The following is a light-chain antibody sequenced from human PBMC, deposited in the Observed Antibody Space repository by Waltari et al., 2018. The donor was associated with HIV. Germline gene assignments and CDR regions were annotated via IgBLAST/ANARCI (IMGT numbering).Light chain of an antibody. J-gene: IGLJ6*01. V-gene: IGLV2-8*01. CDR1: TSDVGRYNY. CDR2: EVN. CDR3: SSYAGSGNLLL. Sequence: QSALTQPPSASGSPGQSVIISCTGTTSDVGRYNYVSWYQQHPGRAPKLMIYEVNKRPPGVPDRFSGSKSGNTASLTVSGLQAEDEADYYCSSYAGSGNLLLFGGGTKVTVL.